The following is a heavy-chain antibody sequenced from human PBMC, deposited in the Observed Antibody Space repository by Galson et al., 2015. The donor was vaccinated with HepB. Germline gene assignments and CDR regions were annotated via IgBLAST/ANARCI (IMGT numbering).Heavy chain of an antibody. D-gene: IGHD2-15*01. V-gene: IGHV7-4-1*02. CDR2: INTNTGNP. CDR1: GYPFTRYG. Sequence: SVKVSCKASGYPFTRYGINWVRQAPGQGLEWMGWINTNTGNPTYARGFTGRFVFSLDTAASTAYLHISSLKADDTAVYYCARVEDCSGATCYSYNWFDPWGQGTLVTVSS. J-gene: IGHJ5*02. CDR3: ARVEDCSGATCYSYNWFDP.